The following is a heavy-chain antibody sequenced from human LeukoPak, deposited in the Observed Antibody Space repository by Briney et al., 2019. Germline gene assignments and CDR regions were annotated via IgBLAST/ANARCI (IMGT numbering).Heavy chain of an antibody. Sequence: QTGGSLRLSCAASGFTFSSYAMSWVRQAPGKGLEWVSAISGSGGSTYYADSVKGRFTISRDNSKNTLYLQMNSLRAEDTAVYYCAKGDLYGDYLFGYWGQGTLVTVSS. CDR2: ISGSGGST. D-gene: IGHD4-17*01. CDR1: GFTFSSYA. V-gene: IGHV3-23*01. J-gene: IGHJ4*02. CDR3: AKGDLYGDYLFGY.